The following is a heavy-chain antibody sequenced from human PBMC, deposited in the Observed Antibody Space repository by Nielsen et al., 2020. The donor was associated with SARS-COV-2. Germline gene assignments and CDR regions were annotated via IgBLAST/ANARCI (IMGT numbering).Heavy chain of an antibody. D-gene: IGHD2-2*01. Sequence: GGSLRLSCAASEFTFSSYAMHWVRQAPGKGLEWVAVISYDGSNKYYADSVKGRFTISRDNSKNTLYLQMNSLRAEDTAVYYCARDIHCSSTSCYGMDVWGQGTTVTVSS. V-gene: IGHV3-30-3*01. CDR2: ISYDGSNK. CDR3: ARDIHCSSTSCYGMDV. J-gene: IGHJ6*02. CDR1: EFTFSSYA.